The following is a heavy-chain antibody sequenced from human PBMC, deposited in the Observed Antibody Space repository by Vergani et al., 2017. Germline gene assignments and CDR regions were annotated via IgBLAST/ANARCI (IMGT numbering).Heavy chain of an antibody. J-gene: IGHJ4*02. CDR1: GGSISSYY. Sequence: VQLQESGPGLVKPSETLSLTCTVSGGSISSYYWSWIRQPPGKGLEWIGYIYYSGSTNYNPSLKSRVTISVDTSKNQFSLKLGSVTAADTAVYYCARSIGSSSWYGLDFDYWGQGTLVTVSS. CDR2: IYYSGST. CDR3: ARSIGSSSWYGLDFDY. V-gene: IGHV4-59*01. D-gene: IGHD6-13*01.